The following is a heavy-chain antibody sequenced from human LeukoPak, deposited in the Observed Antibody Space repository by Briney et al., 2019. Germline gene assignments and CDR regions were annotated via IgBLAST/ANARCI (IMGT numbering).Heavy chain of an antibody. V-gene: IGHV4-34*01. J-gene: IGHJ3*01. Sequence: SETLSLTCAVYGGSFSGYYWSWIRQPPGKGLEWIGEINHSGGTNYNPSLKSRVTISVDTSKNQFSLKLSSVTAADTAVYYCASAMIGVPDDAFDLWGQGTMVTVSS. D-gene: IGHD3-22*01. CDR1: GGSFSGYY. CDR3: ASAMIGVPDDAFDL. CDR2: INHSGGT.